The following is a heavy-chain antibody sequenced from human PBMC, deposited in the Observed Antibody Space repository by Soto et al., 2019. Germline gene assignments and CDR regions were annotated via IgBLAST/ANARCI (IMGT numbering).Heavy chain of an antibody. D-gene: IGHD2-15*01. CDR3: ARFSMSSVVAATYVDY. CDR1: GFSFSTYW. Sequence: VQLVESGGGLVQPGGSLRLSCAASGFSFSTYWMHWVRQAPGKGLVWVSRINSDGSRTNYADSVKGRFTISRDSATNTLYLQMNSLRAEDTAMYYCARFSMSSVVAATYVDYWGQGTLVTVSS. V-gene: IGHV3-74*01. CDR2: INSDGSRT. J-gene: IGHJ4*02.